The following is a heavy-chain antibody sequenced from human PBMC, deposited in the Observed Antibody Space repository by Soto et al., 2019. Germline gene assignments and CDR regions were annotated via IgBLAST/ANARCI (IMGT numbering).Heavy chain of an antibody. V-gene: IGHV4-61*01. CDR2: IHYSGST. J-gene: IGHJ6*02. D-gene: IGHD1-26*01. CDR1: GGCVSSGSFY. CDR3: VRQGIGVLHGLVDV. Sequence: PSETLSLTCTVSGGCVSSGSFYWSWNGQPPGKGLEWIGYIHYSGSTNYNPSLKSRVAISADASKNQFSLTLSSVTAADTAVYYCVRQGIGVLHGLVDVWGQGTTVTVSS.